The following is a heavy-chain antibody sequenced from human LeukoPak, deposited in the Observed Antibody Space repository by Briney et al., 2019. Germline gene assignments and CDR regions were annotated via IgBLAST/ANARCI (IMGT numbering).Heavy chain of an antibody. D-gene: IGHD1-26*01. J-gene: IGHJ5*02. V-gene: IGHV1-8*01. CDR3: ARDKERSYYGVWFDP. Sequence: ASVKVSCKASGYTFTSYDINWVRQATGQGLEWMGWMNPNSGNTGYAQKFQGRVTMTRNTSISTAYMGLSSLRSEDTAVYYCARDKERSYYGVWFDPWGQGTLVTVSS. CDR2: MNPNSGNT. CDR1: GYTFTSYD.